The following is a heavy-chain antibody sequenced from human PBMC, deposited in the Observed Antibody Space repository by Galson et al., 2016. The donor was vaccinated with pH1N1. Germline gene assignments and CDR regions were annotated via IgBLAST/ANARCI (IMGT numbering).Heavy chain of an antibody. CDR1: GFAFSNSG. CDR2: IWYDGSNK. D-gene: IGHD4-11*01. J-gene: IGHJ4*02. Sequence: SLRLSCAASGFAFSNSGMHWVRQAPGKGLEWVALIWYDGSNKYYADSVKGRFTISRDSSNNTLYLQMNSLRTEDTAIYYCARSRDFSFDYWGQGALVTVAS. V-gene: IGHV3-33*01. CDR3: ARSRDFSFDY.